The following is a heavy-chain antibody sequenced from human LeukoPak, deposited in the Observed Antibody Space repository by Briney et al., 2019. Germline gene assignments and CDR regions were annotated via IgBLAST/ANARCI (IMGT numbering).Heavy chain of an antibody. CDR3: ARDLYSGSYFTYYYYYYMDV. CDR1: GYTFTSYG. J-gene: IGHJ6*03. V-gene: IGHV1-18*01. Sequence: ASVQVSCKASGYTFTSYGISWVRQAPGQGREWMGWISAYNGNTNYAQKLQGRVTMTTDTSTSTAYMELRSLRSDDTAVYYCARDLYSGSYFTYYYYYYMDVWGKGTTVTVSS. CDR2: ISAYNGNT. D-gene: IGHD1-26*01.